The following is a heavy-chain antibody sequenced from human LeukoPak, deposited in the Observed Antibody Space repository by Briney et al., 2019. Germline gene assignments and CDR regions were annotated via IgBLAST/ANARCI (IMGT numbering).Heavy chain of an antibody. CDR2: ISGSGGST. CDR3: ARADSGSYYTGLFDY. J-gene: IGHJ4*02. Sequence: QAGGSLRLSCAASGFTFSSYAMSWVRQAPGKGLEWVSAISGSGGSTYYADSVKGRFTISRDNSKNTLYLQMNSLRAEDTAVYYCARADSGSYYTGLFDYWGQGTLVTVSS. V-gene: IGHV3-23*01. D-gene: IGHD1-26*01. CDR1: GFTFSSYA.